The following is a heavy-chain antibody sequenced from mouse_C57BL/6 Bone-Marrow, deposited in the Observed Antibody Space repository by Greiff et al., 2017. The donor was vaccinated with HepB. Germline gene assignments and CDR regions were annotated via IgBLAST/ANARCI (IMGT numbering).Heavy chain of an antibody. CDR1: GFTFTDYY. CDR3: ARYGPTGPWYFDV. V-gene: IGHV7-3*01. D-gene: IGHD4-1*02. J-gene: IGHJ1*03. CDR2: IRNKANGYTT. Sequence: EVKLVESGGGLVQPGGSLSLSCAASGFTFTDYYMSWVRQPPGKALEWLGFIRNKANGYTTEYSASVKGRFTIARDNSHSILYLQMNALRAEDSATYDCARYGPTGPWYFDVWGTGTTVTVSA.